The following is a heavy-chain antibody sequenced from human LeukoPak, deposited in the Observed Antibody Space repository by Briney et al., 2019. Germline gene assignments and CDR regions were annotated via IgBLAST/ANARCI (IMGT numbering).Heavy chain of an antibody. J-gene: IGHJ4*02. Sequence: GASVKVSCKAFGYTFTSYGISWVRQAPGQGLEWMGWISAYNGNTNYAQKLQGRVTMTTDTSTSTAYMELRSLRSDDTAVYYCARKYSGSYYATLDCWGQGTLVTVSS. D-gene: IGHD1-26*01. V-gene: IGHV1-18*01. CDR1: GYTFTSYG. CDR3: ARKYSGSYYATLDC. CDR2: ISAYNGNT.